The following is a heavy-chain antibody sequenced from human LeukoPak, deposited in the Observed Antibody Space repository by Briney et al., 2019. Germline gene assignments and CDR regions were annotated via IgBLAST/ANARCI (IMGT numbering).Heavy chain of an antibody. V-gene: IGHV5-10-1*01. CDR3: ARHPYPWSYSSSSHWFDP. CDR1: GYSFTSYW. CDR2: IDPSDSYT. J-gene: IGHJ5*02. D-gene: IGHD6-6*01. Sequence: GESLKISCKGSGYSFTSYWISWVCQMPGKGLEWMGRIDPSDSYTNYSPSFQGHVTISADKSISTAYLQWSSLKASDTAMYYCARHPYPWSYSSSSHWFDPWGQGTLVTVSS.